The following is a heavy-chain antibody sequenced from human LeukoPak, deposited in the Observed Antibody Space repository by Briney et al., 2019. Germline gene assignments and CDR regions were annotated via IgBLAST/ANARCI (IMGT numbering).Heavy chain of an antibody. V-gene: IGHV3-48*02. CDR3: ARVNWNDVGSFDY. D-gene: IGHD1-20*01. Sequence: GGSLRLSCAASGFTVSSNYMNWVRQAPGRGLEWLSYISSSSSPIYYADSVKGRFTISRDNAKNSLYLQMNSLRDEDTGVYYCARVNWNDVGSFDYWGQGTLVTVSS. CDR1: GFTVSSNY. J-gene: IGHJ4*02. CDR2: ISSSSSPI.